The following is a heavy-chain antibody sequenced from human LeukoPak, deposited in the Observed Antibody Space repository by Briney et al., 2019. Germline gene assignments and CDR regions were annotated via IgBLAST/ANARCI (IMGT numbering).Heavy chain of an antibody. Sequence: GESLKISCKGSGYSFTSYWIGWVRQMLGKGLEWMGIIYPGDSDTRYSPSFQGQVTISADKSISTAYLQWSSLKASDTAMYYCARHGRELLLTTRVEIDYWGQGTLVTVSS. J-gene: IGHJ4*02. CDR3: ARHGRELLLTTRVEIDY. D-gene: IGHD1-26*01. CDR1: GYSFTSYW. CDR2: IYPGDSDT. V-gene: IGHV5-51*01.